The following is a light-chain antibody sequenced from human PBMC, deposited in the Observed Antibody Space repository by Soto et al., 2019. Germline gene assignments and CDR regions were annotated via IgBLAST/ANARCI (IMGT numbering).Light chain of an antibody. V-gene: IGLV2-11*01. Sequence: QSALTQPRSVSGSPGQSVTISCTGTSSDVGGYNYVSWYQQHPGKAPKLIICDVSKRPSGVPDRFSGSKSGNTASLTISGLQAEDEADYYCCSYAGGPYFFGTGTKLTVL. CDR2: DVS. J-gene: IGLJ1*01. CDR1: SSDVGGYNY. CDR3: CSYAGGPYF.